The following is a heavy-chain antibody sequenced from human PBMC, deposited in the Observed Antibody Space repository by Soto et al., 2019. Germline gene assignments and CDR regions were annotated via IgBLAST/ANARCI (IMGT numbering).Heavy chain of an antibody. CDR1: GITLSNAW. J-gene: IGHJ4*02. CDR3: ATPRPGTHGYGY. Sequence: EVQLVESGGGLVKPGGSLRLSCAASGITLSNAWMTWVRQAPGKGLEWVGRIKSKADGSTTEYGSPVKDRFIITRDDSENPLDLQMHRMKTEDTAVYYCATPRPGTHGYGYWGQGTLVTVSS. V-gene: IGHV3-15*01. CDR2: IKSKADGSTT. D-gene: IGHD5-18*01.